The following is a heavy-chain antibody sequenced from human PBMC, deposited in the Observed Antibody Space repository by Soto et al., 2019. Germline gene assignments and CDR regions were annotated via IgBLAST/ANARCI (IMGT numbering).Heavy chain of an antibody. V-gene: IGHV3-30*03. D-gene: IGHD3-10*01. CDR3: AAGIYFGDY. Sequence: QVQLVESGGGVVQPGRSLRLSCAASGFTFSSYGMHWVRQAPGKGLEWVATISYDGSNKYYADSVRGRFTISRDNSKNTLYLQMNSLRAEDTAAYYCAAGIYFGDYWGQGSLVTVSS. CDR1: GFTFSSYG. CDR2: ISYDGSNK. J-gene: IGHJ4*02.